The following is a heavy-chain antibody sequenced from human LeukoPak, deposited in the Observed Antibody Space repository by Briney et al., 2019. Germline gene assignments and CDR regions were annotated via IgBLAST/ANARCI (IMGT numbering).Heavy chain of an antibody. CDR2: IYYSGST. CDR1: GGIISSGGYY. J-gene: IGHJ5*02. D-gene: IGHD6-13*01. V-gene: IGHV4-31*03. Sequence: SETLSLTCTVSGGIISSGGYYWSWIRQHPGKGLEWIGYIYYSGSTYYNPSLKSRVTISVDTSKNQFSLKLSSVTAADTAAYYCARWYSSSWYWFDPWGQGTLVTVSS. CDR3: ARWYSSSWYWFDP.